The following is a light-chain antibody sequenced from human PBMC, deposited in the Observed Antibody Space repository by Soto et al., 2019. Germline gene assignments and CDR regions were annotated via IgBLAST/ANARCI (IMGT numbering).Light chain of an antibody. V-gene: IGKV3-20*01. CDR1: QSVSRSY. Sequence: EIVLTQSPGTLSLSPGERATLSCRASQSVSRSYLAWYQQKPGQAPRLLIYGASSRATGNPDRFSGSGSGTDLTLTISRLEPEDFAVDYCQQYGSSPPWTFGQGTKVEIK. CDR2: GAS. CDR3: QQYGSSPPWT. J-gene: IGKJ1*01.